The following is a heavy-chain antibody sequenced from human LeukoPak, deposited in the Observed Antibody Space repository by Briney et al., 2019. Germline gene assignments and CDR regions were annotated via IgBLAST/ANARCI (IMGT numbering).Heavy chain of an antibody. Sequence: GGSLRLSCVASGFFFSDYYMSWIRQAPGKGLGWVSYLDPGSGVIYSGASVKGRFTISRDNAKTSLDLQMNSLRVADTAVYYCARWRRGRYNWFDPWGQGTLVAVST. V-gene: IGHV3-11*01. D-gene: IGHD1-26*01. J-gene: IGHJ5*02. CDR1: GFFFSDYY. CDR2: LDPGSGVI. CDR3: ARWRRGRYNWFDP.